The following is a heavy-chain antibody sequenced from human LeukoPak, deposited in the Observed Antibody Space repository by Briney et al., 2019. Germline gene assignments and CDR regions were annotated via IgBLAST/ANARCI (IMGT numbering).Heavy chain of an antibody. V-gene: IGHV4-4*07. Sequence: SETLSLTCTVSGGSISSYYWSWIRQPAGKGLEWNGRIYTSGSTNYNPSLKSRVTMSVDTSKNQFSLKLSSVTAADTAVYYCARVTYDSSGYSSRWGYYYYMDVWGKGTTVTVSS. J-gene: IGHJ6*03. CDR3: ARVTYDSSGYSSRWGYYYYMDV. CDR1: GGSISSYY. CDR2: IYTSGST. D-gene: IGHD3-22*01.